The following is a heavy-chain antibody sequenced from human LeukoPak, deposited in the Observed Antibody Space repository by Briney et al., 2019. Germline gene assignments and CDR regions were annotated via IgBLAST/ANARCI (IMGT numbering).Heavy chain of an antibody. CDR2: INPNSGVT. Sequence: ASVKVSCKASGYTFTGYYMHWVRQAPGQGLEWMGWINPNSGVTNYAQKFQGRVTMTRDTSISTAYMELSRLRSDDTAVFYCARGTGYSSGWLFDYWGQGTLVTVSS. J-gene: IGHJ4*02. D-gene: IGHD6-19*01. CDR3: ARGTGYSSGWLFDY. CDR1: GYTFTGYY. V-gene: IGHV1-2*02.